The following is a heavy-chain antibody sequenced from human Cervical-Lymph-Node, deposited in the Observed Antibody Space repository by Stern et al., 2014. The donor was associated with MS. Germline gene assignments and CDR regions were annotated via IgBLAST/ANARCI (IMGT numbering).Heavy chain of an antibody. J-gene: IGHJ4*01. V-gene: IGHV3-7*01. CDR2: IKHDGSGK. Sequence: EVQLVESGGNLVQPGGSLRLSCEASGFTFSNYWMTWVRQAPGKGLEWVANIKHDGSGKYYVDSVKGRFTISRDNAKNSLYLQLDSLRAEDTAVYYCARDTFVLGWIPLPKRRFEYWGQGTLVTVSS. CDR1: GFTFSNYW. D-gene: IGHD2-8*01. CDR3: ARDTFVLGWIPLPKRRFEY.